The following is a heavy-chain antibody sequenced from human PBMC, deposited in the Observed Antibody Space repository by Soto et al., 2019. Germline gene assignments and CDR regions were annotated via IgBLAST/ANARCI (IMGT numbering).Heavy chain of an antibody. J-gene: IGHJ5*02. CDR2: VSSTGST. Sequence: SETRSLTCTVSGGSLNSYDWTWIRQSPGKGLEWIGYVSSTGSTNYNPSLKSRLTMSLDTSTNEVSLSLTSVTAADAAVYFCARFSPPRKSYDSNPGWFDPWGQGIMVTVS. V-gene: IGHV4-59*01. CDR1: GGSLNSYD. D-gene: IGHD3-22*01. CDR3: ARFSPPRKSYDSNPGWFDP.